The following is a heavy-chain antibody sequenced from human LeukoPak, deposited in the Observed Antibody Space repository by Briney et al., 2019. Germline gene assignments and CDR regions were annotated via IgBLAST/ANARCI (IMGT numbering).Heavy chain of an antibody. D-gene: IGHD5-18*01. Sequence: GGSLRLSCAASGFTFSSYGMHWVRQAPGKGLEWVAVISYDGSNKYYADSVKGRFTISRDNSKNTLYLQMNSLRAEDTAVYYCAKVYGGYSYGYSYWGQGTLVTVSS. J-gene: IGHJ4*02. CDR2: ISYDGSNK. V-gene: IGHV3-30*18. CDR1: GFTFSSYG. CDR3: AKVYGGYSYGYSY.